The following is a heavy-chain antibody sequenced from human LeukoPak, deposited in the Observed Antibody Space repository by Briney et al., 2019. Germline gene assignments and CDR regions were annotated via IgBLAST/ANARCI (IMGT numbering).Heavy chain of an antibody. CDR3: ASALWSPFDY. CDR2: IRYDGSNK. J-gene: IGHJ4*02. Sequence: GGSLRLSCAASGFTSSSYGMHWVRQAPGKGLEWVAFIRYDGSNKYYADSVKGRFTISRDNSKNTLYLQMNSLRAEDTAVYYCASALWSPFDYWGQGTLVTVSS. D-gene: IGHD2-21*01. V-gene: IGHV3-30*02. CDR1: GFTSSSYG.